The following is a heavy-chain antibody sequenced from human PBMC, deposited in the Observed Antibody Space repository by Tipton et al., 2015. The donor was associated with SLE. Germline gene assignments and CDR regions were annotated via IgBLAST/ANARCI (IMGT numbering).Heavy chain of an antibody. CDR1: GFTFSDYY. Sequence: LRLSCAASGFTFSDYYMSWIRQPPGKGLEWIGSIYGSGNSYYNPSLRSRVTISVDTSKNQFSLNLSSVTAADTAVYYCARDPPSSYYYGMDVWGQGTTVTVSS. V-gene: IGHV4-38-2*02. CDR3: ARDPPSSYYYGMDV. D-gene: IGHD3-16*01. CDR2: IYGSGNS. J-gene: IGHJ6*02.